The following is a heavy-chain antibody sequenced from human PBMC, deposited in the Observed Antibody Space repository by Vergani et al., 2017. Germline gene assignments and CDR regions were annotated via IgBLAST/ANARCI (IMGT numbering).Heavy chain of an antibody. CDR3: ARGGSYDFWSGLDGMDV. J-gene: IGHJ6*02. V-gene: IGHV4-61*02. Sequence: QVQLQESGPGLVKPSQTLYLTCTVSGGSISSGSHYWSWIRQPAGKGLEWIGRIYTSGSTNYNPPLKSRVTISVDMSNNQFSLKLSSVTAADTAVYYCARGGSYDFWSGLDGMDVWGQGTTVTVSS. CDR1: GGSISSGSHY. D-gene: IGHD3-3*01. CDR2: IYTSGST.